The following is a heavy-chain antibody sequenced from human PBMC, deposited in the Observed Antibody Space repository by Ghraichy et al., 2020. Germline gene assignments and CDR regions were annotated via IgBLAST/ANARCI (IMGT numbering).Heavy chain of an antibody. CDR3: AKTSSRYGGFGDY. CDR2: ISWDGGST. CDR1: GFTFDDYA. Sequence: GGSLRLSCAASGFTFDDYAMHWVRQAPGKGLEWVSLISWDGGSTYYADSVKGRFTISRDNSKNSLYLQMNSLRAEDTALYYCAKTSSRYGGFGDYWGQGTLVTVSS. V-gene: IGHV3-43D*03. D-gene: IGHD1-26*01. J-gene: IGHJ4*02.